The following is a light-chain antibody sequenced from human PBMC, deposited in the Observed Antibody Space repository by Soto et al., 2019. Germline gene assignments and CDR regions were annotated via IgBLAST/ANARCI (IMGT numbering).Light chain of an antibody. J-gene: IGLJ2*01. Sequence: HSALTQPHSVSGSPGQSVTISCTGTSNDIGGYNSVSWYQHHPGKAPKLIIYDVTKRPSGVPDRFSGSKSGDTASLTISGLQSEDEAEYYCCSYAGTHTFVIFGAGTKLTVL. CDR3: CSYAGTHTFVI. V-gene: IGLV2-11*01. CDR2: DVT. CDR1: SNDIGGYNS.